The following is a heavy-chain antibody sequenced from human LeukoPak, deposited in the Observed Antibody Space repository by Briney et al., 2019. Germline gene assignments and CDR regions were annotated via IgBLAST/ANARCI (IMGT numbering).Heavy chain of an antibody. CDR2: INPNSGGT. CDR1: GYTFTGYY. D-gene: IGHD4-23*01. J-gene: IGHJ3*02. CDR3: ARVVTPFDAFDI. Sequence: ASVKVSCKASGYTFTGYYMHWVRQAPGQGLEWMGWINPNSGGTNYAQKFQGRVTMTRDTSISTAYMELSRLRSDDTAAYYCARVVTPFDAFDIWGQGTMVTVSS. V-gene: IGHV1-2*02.